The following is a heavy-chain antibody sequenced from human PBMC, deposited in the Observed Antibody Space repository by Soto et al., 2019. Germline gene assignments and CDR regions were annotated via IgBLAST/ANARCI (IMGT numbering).Heavy chain of an antibody. CDR3: ERQYSSAFDI. Sequence: SETLSLTCTVSGGSISSYYWSWIRQPPGKGLEWIGYIYYSGSTNYNPSLKSRVTISVDTSKNQFSLKLSSVTAADTAVYYCERQYSSAFDIWGQGTKVTVSS. V-gene: IGHV4-59*08. CDR1: GGSISSYY. J-gene: IGHJ3*02. D-gene: IGHD6-13*01. CDR2: IYYSGST.